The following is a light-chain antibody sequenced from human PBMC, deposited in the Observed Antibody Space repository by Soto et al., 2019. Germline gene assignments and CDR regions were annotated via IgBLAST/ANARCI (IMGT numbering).Light chain of an antibody. Sequence: QSALTQPASVSGSPGQSITISCTGTSSDVGGYNYVSCNQQHAGKPPKLMIYDVSNRPSGVSIRLSGSKSGNTASLTISGLQAEDEAGYYCSSYTSSSTPVVFGGGTKLTV. J-gene: IGLJ2*01. CDR1: SSDVGGYNY. V-gene: IGLV2-14*01. CDR3: SSYTSSSTPVV. CDR2: DVS.